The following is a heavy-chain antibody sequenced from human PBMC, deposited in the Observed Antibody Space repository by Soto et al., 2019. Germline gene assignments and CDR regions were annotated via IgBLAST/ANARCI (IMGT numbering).Heavy chain of an antibody. J-gene: IGHJ3*02. V-gene: IGHV1-18*01. Sequence: ASVKVSCKASGYTFNSYGICWVRQAPGQGLEWMGWISAYNGNTNYAQKLQGRVTMTTDTSTSTAYMELRSLRSDDTAVYYCARDGDYDILTGSAFDIWGQGTMVTVSS. CDR3: ARDGDYDILTGSAFDI. CDR2: ISAYNGNT. CDR1: GYTFNSYG. D-gene: IGHD3-9*01.